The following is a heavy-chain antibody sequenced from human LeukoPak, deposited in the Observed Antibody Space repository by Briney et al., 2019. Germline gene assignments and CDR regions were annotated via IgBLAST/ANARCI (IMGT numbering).Heavy chain of an antibody. D-gene: IGHD2-8*02. CDR2: ISGSGGST. J-gene: IGHJ5*02. CDR1: GFTFSSYA. V-gene: IGHV3-23*01. Sequence: GGSLRLSCAASGFTFSSYAMSWVRQAPGKGLEWASAISGSGGSTYYADSVKGRFTISRDNSKNTLYLQMNSLRAEDTAVYYCAKDLYWGITIGNNWFDPWGQGTLVTVSS. CDR3: AKDLYWGITIGNNWFDP.